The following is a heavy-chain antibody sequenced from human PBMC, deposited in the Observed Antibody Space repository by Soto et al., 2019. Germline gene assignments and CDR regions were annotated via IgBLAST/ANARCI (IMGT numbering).Heavy chain of an antibody. D-gene: IGHD3-16*01. CDR3: AMVDVYVTPSPQDV. J-gene: IGHJ6*02. Sequence: QVQLVQSGAEVKNPGASVKVSCKASGYSFTRYGIGWARQAPGQGLEWMGWINAYNGNTNYAQNLQGRLTLTTDTSTTTAYIELRGLRSNDTAIYYCAMVDVYVTPSPQDVWGQGTTVTVSS. CDR1: GYSFTRYG. CDR2: INAYNGNT. V-gene: IGHV1-18*01.